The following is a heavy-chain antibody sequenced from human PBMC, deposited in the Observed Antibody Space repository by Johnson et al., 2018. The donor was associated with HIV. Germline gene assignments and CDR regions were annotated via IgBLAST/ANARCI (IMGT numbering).Heavy chain of an antibody. CDR3: ARPYRESIYAAFSL. Sequence: VQLVESGGGLVQPGGSLRLSCAASGFTFSSYAMSWVRQAPGKGLEWVSGINAGGDTYYADSVKGRFPISRDRSKNTVSLQMNSLIGEDTAVYYCARPYRESIYAAFSLWGQGTMVTVSS. D-gene: IGHD2/OR15-2a*01. CDR2: INAGGDT. J-gene: IGHJ3*01. CDR1: GFTFSSYA. V-gene: IGHV3-66*02.